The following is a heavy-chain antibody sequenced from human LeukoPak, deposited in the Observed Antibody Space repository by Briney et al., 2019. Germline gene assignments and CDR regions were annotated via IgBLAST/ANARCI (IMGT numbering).Heavy chain of an antibody. CDR1: GGSISSGSYY. D-gene: IGHD3-3*01. Sequence: SETLSLTCTVSGGSISSGSYYWSWIRQPAGKGLEGIGRIYTSGSTNYNPSLKSRVTISVDTSENQFSLKLSSVTAADTAVYYCASSFWSGYYTGTKWFDPWGQGTLVTVSS. V-gene: IGHV4-61*02. J-gene: IGHJ5*02. CDR3: ASSFWSGYYTGTKWFDP. CDR2: IYTSGST.